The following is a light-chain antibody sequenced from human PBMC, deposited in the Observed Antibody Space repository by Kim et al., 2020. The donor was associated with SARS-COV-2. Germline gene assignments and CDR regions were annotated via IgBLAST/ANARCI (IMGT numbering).Light chain of an antibody. V-gene: IGLV2-14*04. CDR1: SSDVGGYND. CDR3: SSYTSSSTWV. Sequence: GKAITISWTGSSSDVGGYNDVSWYQQHPGTAPILMIYDVSKRPSGVYNRSSGSKSGTTAPLTTSGLQAEDEADYYCSSYTSSSTWVFGGGTQLTVL. J-gene: IGLJ3*02. CDR2: DVS.